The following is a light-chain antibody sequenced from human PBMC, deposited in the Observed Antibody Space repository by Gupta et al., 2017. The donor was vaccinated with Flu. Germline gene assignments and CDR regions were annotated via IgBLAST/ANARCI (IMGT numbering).Light chain of an antibody. J-gene: IGLJ3*02. CDR1: SGHSSNA. CDR3: QTWGTAIRV. CDR2: LNSDGSH. Sequence: SVKLTCTLSSGHSSNAIAWHQQQPEKGPRYLIKLNSDGSHYKGDGIPDRFSGSSSGAERYLTISSLQSEDEADYYCQTWGTAIRVFGGGTKLTVL. V-gene: IGLV4-69*01.